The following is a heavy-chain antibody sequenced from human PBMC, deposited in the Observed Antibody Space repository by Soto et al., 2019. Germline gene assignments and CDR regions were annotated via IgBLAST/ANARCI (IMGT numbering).Heavy chain of an antibody. CDR2: INNYNGHT. J-gene: IGHJ6*02. V-gene: IGHV1-18*04. Sequence: VVLVQSGAEVKSLGATVKVSCQASGYSFSKFGIGWVRQAPGRGCEWVGWINNYNGHTSFAPKFKGRVSLTRDSSATTAYMEVSSLTPDDSAIYFCARAEGMAPYYSYAMGVWGQGTAVTVSS. CDR3: ARAEGMAPYYSYAMGV. CDR1: GYSFSKFG.